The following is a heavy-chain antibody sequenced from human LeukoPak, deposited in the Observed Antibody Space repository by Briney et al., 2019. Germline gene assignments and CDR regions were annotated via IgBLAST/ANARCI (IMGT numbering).Heavy chain of an antibody. CDR1: GFTFSSYA. V-gene: IGHV3-20*04. D-gene: IGHD1-26*01. Sequence: GGSLRLSCAASGFTFSSYAMSWVRQAPGKGLEWVSGINWNGGSTGYADSVKGRFTISRDNAKNSLYLQMNSLRAEDTALYYCARAWSGSGSYYSTFDIWGQGTMVTVSS. J-gene: IGHJ3*02. CDR2: INWNGGST. CDR3: ARAWSGSGSYYSTFDI.